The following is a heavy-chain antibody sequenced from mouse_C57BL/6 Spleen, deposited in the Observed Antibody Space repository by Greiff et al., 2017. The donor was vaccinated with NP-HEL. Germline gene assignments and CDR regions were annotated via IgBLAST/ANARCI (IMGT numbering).Heavy chain of an antibody. CDR2: IDPSDSYT. CDR3: ARKKGGQLVFDY. J-gene: IGHJ2*01. V-gene: IGHV1-69*01. Sequence: VQLQQSGAELVMPGASVKLSCKASGYTFTSYWMHWVKQRPGQGLEWIGEIDPSDSYTNYNQKFKGKSTLTVDKSSSTAYMQLSSLTSEDSAVYYCARKKGGQLVFDYWGQGTTLTVSS. CDR1: GYTFTSYW. D-gene: IGHD3-1*01.